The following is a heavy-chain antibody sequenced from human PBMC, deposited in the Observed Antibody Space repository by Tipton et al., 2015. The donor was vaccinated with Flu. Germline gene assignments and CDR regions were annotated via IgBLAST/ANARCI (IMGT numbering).Heavy chain of an antibody. V-gene: IGHV3-7*01. J-gene: IGHJ4*02. CDR1: GFTFSDYW. Sequence: SLRLSCAASGFTFSDYWMHWVRQAPGKGLEWVANINQDGSVIYYVDSVRGRFTISRDNAKNSLYLQMNSLGAEDAAVYYCSGVRSGTSRDFDNWGQGTQVTVSS. CDR2: INQDGSVI. D-gene: IGHD1-26*01. CDR3: SGVRSGTSRDFDN.